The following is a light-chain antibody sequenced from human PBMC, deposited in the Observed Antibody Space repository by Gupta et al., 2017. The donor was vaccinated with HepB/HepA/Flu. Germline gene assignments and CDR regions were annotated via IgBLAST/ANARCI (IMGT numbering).Light chain of an antibody. CDR1: TGVVTRDQH. V-gene: IGLV7-46*01. CDR3: LVAYSGDQEV. J-gene: IGLJ2*01. Sequence: QPVVTQEPSLTVSPGGTVTLTCGSSTGVVTRDQHPDWIQQKPGQAPRTLIYEISNKYSWTPARFSGSLLGGKAALTLSGAQPEDEADYYCLVAYSGDQEVFGGGTKLTVL. CDR2: EIS.